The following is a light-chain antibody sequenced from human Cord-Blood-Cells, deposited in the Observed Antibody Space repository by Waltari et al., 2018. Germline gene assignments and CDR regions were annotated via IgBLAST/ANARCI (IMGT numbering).Light chain of an antibody. V-gene: IGKV1-39*01. CDR3: QQSYSTPLN. J-gene: IGKJ4*01. CDR2: AAS. CDR1: QSISSY. Sequence: DIQMTQSPYSLSASVGDRVTIPCRASQSISSYLNWYQQKPGKAPKLLIYAASSLQSGVPSRFSGSGSGTDSTLTIRSLQPEDFATYYCQQSYSTPLNFGGGTKVEMK.